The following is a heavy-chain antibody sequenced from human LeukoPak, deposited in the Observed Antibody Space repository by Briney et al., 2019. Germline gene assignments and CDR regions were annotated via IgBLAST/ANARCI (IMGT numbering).Heavy chain of an antibody. CDR3: SGSGNSAH. Sequence: GGSLRLSCAASGFTFSSYAMNWVRQSPGKGLECVSAISGSGDNTYYADSVKGRFTMSRDNSQNTLNLQMNSLRVEDTAIYYCSGSGNSAHWGQGTLVTVSS. V-gene: IGHV3-23*01. J-gene: IGHJ4*02. CDR1: GFTFSSYA. CDR2: ISGSGDNT. D-gene: IGHD1-7*01.